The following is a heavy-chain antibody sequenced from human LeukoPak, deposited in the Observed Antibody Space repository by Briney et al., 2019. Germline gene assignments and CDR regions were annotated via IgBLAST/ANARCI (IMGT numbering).Heavy chain of an antibody. D-gene: IGHD3-10*02. CDR3: AELGITMIGGV. J-gene: IGHJ6*04. CDR1: VFTFSSYT. V-gene: IGHV3-21*01. Sequence: PGGSLRLSCAASVFTFSSYTMNCVRQAPGKGLEWVSSIISSSTYINYAESVKGRFTISRDNAKNSLYLQMNSLRAEDTAVYYCAELGITMIGGVWGKGTTVTISS. CDR2: IISSSTYI.